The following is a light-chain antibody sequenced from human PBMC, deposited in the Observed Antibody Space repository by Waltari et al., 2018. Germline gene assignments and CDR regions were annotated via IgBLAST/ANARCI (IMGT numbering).Light chain of an antibody. J-gene: IGKJ3*01. CDR1: QTVSSY. Sequence: EIVLTQSPATLSLSPGERATLSCRASQTVSSYLAWYQQKPGQAPRLLIYEASNRATGIPARFIGSGSGTDFTLTISSLEPEDFAVYYCQQRYNWPRFTFGPWTKVEIK. V-gene: IGKV3-11*01. CDR3: QQRYNWPRFT. CDR2: EAS.